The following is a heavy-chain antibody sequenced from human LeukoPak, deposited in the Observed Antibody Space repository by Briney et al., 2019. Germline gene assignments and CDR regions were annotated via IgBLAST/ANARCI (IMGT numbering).Heavy chain of an antibody. CDR3: ARDQGWDGFYDY. CDR2: ISSSSSYI. J-gene: IGHJ4*02. Sequence: PGGSLRLSCAASGFTFSSYSMNWVRQAPGKGLEWVSSISSSSSYIYYADSVKGRFTISRDNTKNSLYLQMNSLRAEDTAVYYCARDQGWDGFYDYWGQGTPVTVSS. V-gene: IGHV3-21*01. CDR1: GFTFSSYS. D-gene: IGHD1-26*01.